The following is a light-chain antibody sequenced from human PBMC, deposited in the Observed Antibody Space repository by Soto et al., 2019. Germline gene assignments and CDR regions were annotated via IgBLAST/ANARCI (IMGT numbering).Light chain of an antibody. CDR1: QSLLQSNGYNY. J-gene: IGKJ1*01. CDR2: FGS. CDR3: MQSQQTPPT. Sequence: DIVMTQSPLSLPVTPGEPASISCSSSQSLLQSNGYNYLDWYLQKPGQSPQLLIFFGSYRASGVPDRFSGSGSGTDFTLKIRSVEAEDVGIYYCMQSQQTPPTFGQWTRVEI. V-gene: IGKV2-28*01.